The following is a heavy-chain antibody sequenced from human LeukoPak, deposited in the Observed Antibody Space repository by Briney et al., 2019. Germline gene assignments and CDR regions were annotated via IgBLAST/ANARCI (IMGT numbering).Heavy chain of an antibody. CDR3: AKVEQYCSGGSCYPSFDS. J-gene: IGHJ4*02. V-gene: IGHV3-23*01. CDR1: GFTFSSYA. Sequence: AGGSLRLSCAASGFTFSSYAMSWVRQAPGMGLEWVSGISGSGGSTYYADSVKGRFTISRDNSKNTLYLQMNSLRAEDTAVYYCAKVEQYCSGGSCYPSFDSWGEGTLVTVSS. CDR2: ISGSGGST. D-gene: IGHD2-15*01.